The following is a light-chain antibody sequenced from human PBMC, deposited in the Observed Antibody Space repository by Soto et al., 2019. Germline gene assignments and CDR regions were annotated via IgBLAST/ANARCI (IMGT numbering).Light chain of an antibody. J-gene: IGKJ2*01. CDR1: QIIGSW. V-gene: IGKV1-5*03. CDR2: KAS. CDR3: QQYNSYPYT. Sequence: DIQLTQSPSTLSASVGDRVTITRRASQIIGSWLAWYQQKPGRAPKPLIYKASTLESGVPSRFSGSESGTEFTLTISSLQPDDFATYYCQQYNSYPYTFGQGTKLEIK.